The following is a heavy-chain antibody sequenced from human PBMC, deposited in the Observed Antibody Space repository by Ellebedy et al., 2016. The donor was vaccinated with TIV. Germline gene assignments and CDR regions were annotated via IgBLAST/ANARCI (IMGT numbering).Heavy chain of an antibody. Sequence: GESLKISCAASGFTFRNFAMTWVRQAPGRGLEWVSSISSSGVSTDYAASVRGRVTISRDNSKNTLYLQMTSLRADDTALYYYAKLDSSGYYYGRFDYWGQGTLVTVSS. V-gene: IGHV3-23*01. CDR3: AKLDSSGYYYGRFDY. CDR1: GFTFRNFA. J-gene: IGHJ4*02. CDR2: ISSSGVST. D-gene: IGHD3-22*01.